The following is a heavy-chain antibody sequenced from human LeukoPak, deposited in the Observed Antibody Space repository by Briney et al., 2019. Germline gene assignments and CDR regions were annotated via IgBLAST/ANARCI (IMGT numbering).Heavy chain of an antibody. CDR1: GFTFSSYT. D-gene: IGHD2-2*01. CDR2: ISSRSSYI. CDR3: ARDAYCSTTSCKEYFDL. V-gene: IGHV3-21*01. Sequence: GSLRLSCAASGFTFSSYTMNWVRQAPGKGLEWVSSISSRSSYIYYADSVKGRITISRDNAKNSLYLQMNSLRAEDTAVYYCARDAYCSTTSCKEYFDLWGRGTLVTVSS. J-gene: IGHJ2*01.